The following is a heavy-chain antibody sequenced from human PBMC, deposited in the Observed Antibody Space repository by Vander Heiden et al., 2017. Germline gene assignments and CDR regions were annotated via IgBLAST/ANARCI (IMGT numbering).Heavy chain of an antibody. CDR1: GYTFTGYY. J-gene: IGHJ3*02. CDR2: LNPNSGTV. V-gene: IGHV1-2*02. D-gene: IGHD3-10*01. CDR3: ARERYYGSDDAFDI. Sequence: QEQLVQSGADVKKPGASLKVSCKASGYTFTGYYMHWVRQAPGQGLEWMGWLNPNSGTVKYAQKLQGRVTMTRDTSINTAYMELTGLTSDDTAVYYCARERYYGSDDAFDIWGRGTLVSVSS.